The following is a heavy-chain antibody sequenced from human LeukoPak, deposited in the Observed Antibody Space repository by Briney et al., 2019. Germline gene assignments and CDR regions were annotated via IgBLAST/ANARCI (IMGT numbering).Heavy chain of an antibody. V-gene: IGHV3-30-3*01. J-gene: IGHJ6*03. CDR1: GFTFSSYA. D-gene: IGHD3-16*01. Sequence: PGRSLRLSCAASGFTFSSYAMHWVRQAPGKGLEWVAVISYDGSNKYYADSVKGRFTISRDNSKNTLYLQMNSLRAEDTAVHYCARDRKGGYMDVWGKGTTVTVSS. CDR2: ISYDGSNK. CDR3: ARDRKGGYMDV.